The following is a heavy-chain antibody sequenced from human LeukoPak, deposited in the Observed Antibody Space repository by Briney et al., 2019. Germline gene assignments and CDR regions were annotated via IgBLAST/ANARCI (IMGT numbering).Heavy chain of an antibody. CDR3: KARGASRSSLRPLDF. CDR1: GYTFTNYD. V-gene: IGHV1-8*01. J-gene: IGHJ4*02. CDR2: MNPNSGNT. Sequence: ASVKVSCKASGYTFTNYDINWVRQATGQGPEWMGWMNPNSGNTGYAQKFQGRVTMTRNTSISTAYMELSSLSSDETAVYYCKARGASRSSLRPLDFWGQGTLVTVSS. D-gene: IGHD6-6*01.